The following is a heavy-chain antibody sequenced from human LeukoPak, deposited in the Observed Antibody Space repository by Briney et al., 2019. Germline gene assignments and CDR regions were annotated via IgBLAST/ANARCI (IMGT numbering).Heavy chain of an antibody. D-gene: IGHD1-1*01. CDR1: GYTFTSYG. CDR2: ISAYNGNT. CDR3: ARVNLAETTSLWFDP. V-gene: IGHV1-18*01. J-gene: IGHJ5*02. Sequence: ASVKVSCKASGYTFTSYGISWVRQAPGQGLECMGWISAYNGNTNYAQKLQGRVTMTTDTSTSTAYMELMSLRSDDTAVYYCARVNLAETTSLWFDPWGQGTLVTVSS.